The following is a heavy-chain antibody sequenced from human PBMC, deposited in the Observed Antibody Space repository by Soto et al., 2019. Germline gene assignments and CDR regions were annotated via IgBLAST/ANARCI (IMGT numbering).Heavy chain of an antibody. CDR1: GGTFSSYA. CDR2: IIPIFGTA. Sequence: SVKVSCKASGGTFSSYAISWVRQAPGQGLEWMGGIIPIFGTANYAQKFQGRDTITADESTSTAYMELSSLRSEDTAVYYCARGESDTAMGHYYYGMDVWGQGTTVTVSS. J-gene: IGHJ6*02. V-gene: IGHV1-69*13. CDR3: ARGESDTAMGHYYYGMDV. D-gene: IGHD5-18*01.